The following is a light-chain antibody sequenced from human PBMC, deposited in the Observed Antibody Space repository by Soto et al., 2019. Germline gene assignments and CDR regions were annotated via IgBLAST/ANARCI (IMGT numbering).Light chain of an antibody. CDR2: SAT. J-gene: IGKJ3*01. Sequence: DIQMTQSPSSVSASVGDRVSITCRASQSINTWLAWYQHKAGKPPKLLIYSATNLQSGVPSRFSGSGSGTDFRLTISSLQPEDFATYYCQQANKSPFTFGPGTNVDI. V-gene: IGKV1-12*01. CDR3: QQANKSPFT. CDR1: QSINTW.